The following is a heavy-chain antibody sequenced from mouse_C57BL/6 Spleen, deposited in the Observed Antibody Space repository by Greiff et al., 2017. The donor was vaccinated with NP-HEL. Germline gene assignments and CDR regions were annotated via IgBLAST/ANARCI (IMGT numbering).Heavy chain of an antibody. CDR2: ISSGSSTI. CDR1: GFTFSDYG. CDR3: ARGYDYDGGRFAY. Sequence: EVHLVESGGGLVKPGGSLKLSCAASGFTFSDYGMHWVRQAPEKGLEWVAYISSGSSTIYYADTVKGRFTISRDNAKNTLFLQMTSLRSEDTAMYYCARGYDYDGGRFAYWGQGTLVTVSA. J-gene: IGHJ3*01. D-gene: IGHD2-4*01. V-gene: IGHV5-17*01.